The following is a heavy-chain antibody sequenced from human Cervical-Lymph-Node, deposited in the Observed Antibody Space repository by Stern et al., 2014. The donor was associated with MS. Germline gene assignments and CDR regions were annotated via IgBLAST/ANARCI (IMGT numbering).Heavy chain of an antibody. D-gene: IGHD5-18*01. Sequence: QVQLQQWGAGLLKPSETLSLTCAVYGGSFSGYYWSWIRQPPGKGLEWIGEINHRGSTNYNPSLKRRDTISVDTSKNKSSPKIGSVTAADTAVYYCARDSVGGPWIQLWSSLDYWGQGTLVTVSS. CDR3: ARDSVGGPWIQLWSSLDY. J-gene: IGHJ4*02. CDR2: INHRGST. CDR1: GGSFSGYY. V-gene: IGHV4-34*01.